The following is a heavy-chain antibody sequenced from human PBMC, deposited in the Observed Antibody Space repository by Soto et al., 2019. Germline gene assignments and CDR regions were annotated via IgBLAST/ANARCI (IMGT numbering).Heavy chain of an antibody. J-gene: IGHJ6*03. V-gene: IGHV1-24*01. CDR2: FDPEDGET. Sequence: ASVKVSCKVSGYTLTELSMHWVRQAPGKGLEWMGGFDPEDGETIYAQKFQGRVTMTEDTSTDTAYMELSSLRSEDTAVYYCATDRREYSGYDSTYYYYMDVWGKGTTGTVSS. CDR1: GYTLTELS. CDR3: ATDRREYSGYDSTYYYYMDV. D-gene: IGHD5-12*01.